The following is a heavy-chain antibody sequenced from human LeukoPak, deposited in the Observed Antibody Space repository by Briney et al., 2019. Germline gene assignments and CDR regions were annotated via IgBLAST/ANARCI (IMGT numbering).Heavy chain of an antibody. CDR1: GDSVSSNSAA. D-gene: IGHD3-10*01. CDR2: TYYRSKWYY. J-gene: IGHJ5*02. Sequence: SQTLSLTCAISGDSVSSNSAAWNWIRQSPSRGLEWLGRTYYRSKWYYDYEVSVKSRVTINPDTSKNQFSLQLTSVTAADTAIYYCARGFFVRESPGSWFDPWGQGTLVTVSS. CDR3: ARGFFVRESPGSWFDP. V-gene: IGHV6-1*01.